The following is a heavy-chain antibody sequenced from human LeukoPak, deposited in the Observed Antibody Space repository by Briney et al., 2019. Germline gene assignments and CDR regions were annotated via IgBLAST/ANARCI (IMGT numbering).Heavy chain of an antibody. CDR3: AREGFRKIAARPDYYYYMDV. CDR2: IIPIFGTA. V-gene: IGHV1-69*13. Sequence: ASVKVSCKASGGTFSSYAISWVRQAPGQGLEWMGGIIPIFGTANYAQKFQGRVTITADESTSTAYMELSSLRSEDTAVYYCAREGFRKIAARPDYYYYMDVWGKGTTVTVSS. D-gene: IGHD6-6*01. CDR1: GGTFSSYA. J-gene: IGHJ6*03.